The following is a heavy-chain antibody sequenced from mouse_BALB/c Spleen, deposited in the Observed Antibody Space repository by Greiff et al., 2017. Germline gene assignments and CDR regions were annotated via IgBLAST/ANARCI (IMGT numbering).Heavy chain of an antibody. Sequence: EVQLQQSGPGLVKPSQSLSLTCTATGYSITSDYAWNWIRQCPGNKLEWMGYISYSGSTSYNPSLKSRISITRDTSKNQFFLQLNSVTTEDTATYYCARNDYGGSYGYWGQGTTLTVSA. CDR1: GYSITSDYA. J-gene: IGHJ2*01. CDR2: ISYSGST. V-gene: IGHV3-2*02. D-gene: IGHD1-1*01. CDR3: ARNDYGGSYGY.